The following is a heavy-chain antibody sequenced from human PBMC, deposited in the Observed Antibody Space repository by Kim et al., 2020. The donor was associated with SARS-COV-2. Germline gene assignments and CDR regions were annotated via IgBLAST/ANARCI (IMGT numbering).Heavy chain of an antibody. V-gene: IGHV4-61*02. J-gene: IGHJ4*01. D-gene: IGHD3-22*01. CDR3: ARDPDYDDSSGYYFSAPDY. CDR1: GGSISSGSYY. Sequence: SETLSLTCTVSGGSISSGSYYWSWIRQPAGKGLEWIGRIYTSGSTNYNPSLKSRVTISVDTSKNQFSLKLSSVTAADTAVYYCARDPDYDDSSGYYFSAPDYRGHGTLGTVSS. CDR2: IYTSGST.